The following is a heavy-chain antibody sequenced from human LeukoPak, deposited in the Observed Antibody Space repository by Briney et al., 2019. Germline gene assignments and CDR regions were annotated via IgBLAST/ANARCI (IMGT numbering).Heavy chain of an antibody. D-gene: IGHD3-10*01. V-gene: IGHV3-74*01. CDR2: INSDGSST. CDR1: GFTFGSYA. J-gene: IGHJ4*02. CDR3: ARSGRGVFDY. Sequence: GGSLRLSCAASGFTFGSYAMGWVRQAPGKGLVWVSRINSDGSSTSYADSVKGRFTISRDNAKNTLYLQMNSLRAEDTAVYYCARSGRGVFDYWGQGTLVTVSS.